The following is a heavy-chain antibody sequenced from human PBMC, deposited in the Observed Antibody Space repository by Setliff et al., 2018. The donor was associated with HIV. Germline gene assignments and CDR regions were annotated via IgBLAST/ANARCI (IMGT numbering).Heavy chain of an antibody. CDR3: AREGLWFGDRGYYMDV. D-gene: IGHD3-10*01. V-gene: IGHV1-69*13. CDR2: IIPPVGAA. J-gene: IGHJ6*03. CDR1: GYTFTNYG. Sequence: SVKVSCKASGYTFTNYGITWVRQAPGQGLEWMGGIIPPVGAAVYAQNFQGRVTITADESTSTAYMELSSLRSEDTAVYYCAREGLWFGDRGYYMDVWGTGTAVTVSS.